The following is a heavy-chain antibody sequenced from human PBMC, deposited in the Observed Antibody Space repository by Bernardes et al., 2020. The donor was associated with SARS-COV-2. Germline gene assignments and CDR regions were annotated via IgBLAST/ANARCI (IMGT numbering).Heavy chain of an antibody. J-gene: IGHJ3*01. Sequence: GSTLKVSCEASGFTISNYWMHWVRQAPGKGLVWVSRIKSDGGITTYADSVKGRFTISRDNAKNTLYLQMNSLRTEDTAVYFCARGRTIFGVVRSGAFDVWGQGTMVTVSS. D-gene: IGHD3-3*01. CDR2: IKSDGGIT. CDR3: ARGRTIFGVVRSGAFDV. CDR1: GFTISNYW. V-gene: IGHV3-74*01.